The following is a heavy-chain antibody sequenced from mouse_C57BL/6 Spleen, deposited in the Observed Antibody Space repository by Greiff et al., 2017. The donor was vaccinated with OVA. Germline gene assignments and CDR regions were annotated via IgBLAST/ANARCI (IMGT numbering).Heavy chain of an antibody. Sequence: QVQLQQPGAELVKPGASVKLSCKASGYTFTSYWMHWVKQRPGQGLEWIGMIHPNSGSTNYNEKFKSKATLTVAKSSSTAYMQLSSLTSEDSAVYYCASCSSYGWFAYWGQGTLVTVSA. CDR3: ASCSSYGWFAY. V-gene: IGHV1-64*01. CDR2: IHPNSGST. D-gene: IGHD1-1*01. J-gene: IGHJ3*01. CDR1: GYTFTSYW.